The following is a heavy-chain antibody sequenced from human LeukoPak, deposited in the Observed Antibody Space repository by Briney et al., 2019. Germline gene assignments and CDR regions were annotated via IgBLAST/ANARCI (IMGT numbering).Heavy chain of an antibody. J-gene: IGHJ5*02. CDR3: AKDNRNDFEQNWFDP. CDR2: ISYDGSNK. Sequence: GGSLRLSCAASGFTFSSYGMHWVRQAPGKGLEWVAVISYDGSNKYYADSVKGRFTISRDNSKNTLYLQMNSLRAEDTAVYYCAKDNRNDFEQNWFDPWGHGTLVTVSS. D-gene: IGHD3-3*01. CDR1: GFTFSSYG. V-gene: IGHV3-30*18.